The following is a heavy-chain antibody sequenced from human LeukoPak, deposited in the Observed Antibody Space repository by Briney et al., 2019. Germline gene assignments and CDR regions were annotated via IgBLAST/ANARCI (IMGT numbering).Heavy chain of an antibody. CDR1: GGSISSHY. CDR3: ASSAGTAPTNFDY. J-gene: IGHJ4*02. CDR2: IYYSGST. V-gene: IGHV4-59*11. D-gene: IGHD1-1*01. Sequence: PSDTLSLTCTVSGGSISSHYWSWIRQPPGKGLEWIGYIYYSGSTNYNPSLKSRVTISVDTSKNQFSLKLSSVTAADTAVYYCASSAGTAPTNFDYWGQGTLVTVSS.